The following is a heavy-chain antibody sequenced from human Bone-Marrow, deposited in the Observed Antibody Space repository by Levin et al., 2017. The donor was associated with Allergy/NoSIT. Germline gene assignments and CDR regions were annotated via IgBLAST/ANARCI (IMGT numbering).Heavy chain of an antibody. CDR2: ISASNGHT. J-gene: IGHJ4*02. V-gene: IGHV1-18*01. CDR3: ARADSGYDFFDY. Sequence: GESLKISCQASGYTFSIHGINWVRQAPGQGLEWMGWISASNGHTNYAQKFQGRVTMTTDTSMRTAYMELRSLRSDDTAVYYCARADSGYDFFDYWGQGTLVTVSS. D-gene: IGHD5-12*01. CDR1: GYTFSIHG.